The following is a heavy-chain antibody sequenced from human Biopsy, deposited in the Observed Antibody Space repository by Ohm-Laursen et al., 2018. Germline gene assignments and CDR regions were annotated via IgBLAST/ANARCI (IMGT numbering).Heavy chain of an antibody. D-gene: IGHD3-22*01. Sequence: GILSLTWPVYGESFNGYYWSWIRQTPGKGLEWIGEINHSGRTNYNPSLKSRVTISVDTSKNQFSLKVRSVTAADTAVYYCVRGVDYYDPYHYYALDVWGQGTTVTVSS. V-gene: IGHV4-34*01. J-gene: IGHJ6*02. CDR2: INHSGRT. CDR1: GESFNGYY. CDR3: VRGVDYYDPYHYYALDV.